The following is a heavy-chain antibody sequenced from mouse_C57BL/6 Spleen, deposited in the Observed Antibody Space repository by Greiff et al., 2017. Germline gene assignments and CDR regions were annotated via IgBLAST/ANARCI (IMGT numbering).Heavy chain of an antibody. CDR2: ILPGSGST. J-gene: IGHJ3*01. CDR1: GYTFTGYW. V-gene: IGHV1-9*01. CDR3: ASGVYYGSSSEGFAY. Sequence: QVQLKESGAELMKPGASVKLSCKATGYTFTGYWIEWVKQRPGHGLEWIGEILPGSGSTNYNEKFKGKATFTADTSSNTDYMQLSRLTTEDSAIYYCASGVYYGSSSEGFAYWGQGTLVTVSA. D-gene: IGHD1-1*01.